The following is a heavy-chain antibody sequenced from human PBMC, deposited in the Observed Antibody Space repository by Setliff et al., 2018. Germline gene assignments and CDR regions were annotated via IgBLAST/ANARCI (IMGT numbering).Heavy chain of an antibody. CDR1: GGSISSGSDH. J-gene: IGHJ4*02. V-gene: IGHV4-61*09. CDR2: VYTSWST. D-gene: IGHD1-1*01. Sequence: SSETLSLTCSVSGGSISSGSDHWTWIRQPAGKGLEWIGQVYTSWSTNYNPSLKSRVTISINTSKKQFSLKLTSVTAADTAVYYCARTGTYRYFDYWGQGTRVTVSS. CDR3: ARTGTYRYFDY.